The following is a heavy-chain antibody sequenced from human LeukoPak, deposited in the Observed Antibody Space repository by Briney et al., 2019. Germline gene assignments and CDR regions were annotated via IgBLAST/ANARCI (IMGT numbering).Heavy chain of an antibody. CDR3: ARGAIFGVVRYYYYYYMDV. Sequence: ASVKVSCKASGYTFTNYVISWVRQAPGQGLEWMGWISAYNSNTNYAQKIQGRVTMTTDTSTSTAYMELRSLRSDDTAVYYCARGAIFGVVRYYYYYYMDVWGKGTTVTVSS. J-gene: IGHJ6*03. V-gene: IGHV1-18*01. D-gene: IGHD3-3*01. CDR1: GYTFTNYV. CDR2: ISAYNSNT.